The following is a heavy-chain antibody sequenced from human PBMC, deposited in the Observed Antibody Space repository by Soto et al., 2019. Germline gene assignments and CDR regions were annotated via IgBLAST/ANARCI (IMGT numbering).Heavy chain of an antibody. CDR1: GFTFSSYS. J-gene: IGHJ6*02. CDR3: ARYCSSTSCYQPRYYYYYYGMDV. Sequence: GGSLRLSCAASGFTFSSYSMNRVRQAPGKGLEWVSSISSSSYIYYADSVKGRFTISRDNAKNSLYLQMNSLRAEDTAVYYCARYCSSTSCYQPRYYYYYYGMDVWGQGTTVTVSS. CDR2: ISSSSYI. V-gene: IGHV3-21*01. D-gene: IGHD2-2*01.